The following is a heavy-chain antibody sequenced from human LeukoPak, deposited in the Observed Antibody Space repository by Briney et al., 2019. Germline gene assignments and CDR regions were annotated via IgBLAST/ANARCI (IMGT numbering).Heavy chain of an antibody. D-gene: IGHD2-2*01. CDR2: IYTSGST. J-gene: IGHJ4*02. V-gene: IGHV4-4*07. Sequence: SETLSLTCTVSGGSISSYYWSWIRQPAGKGLEWIGRIYTSGSTNYNPSLKSRVTMSVDTSKNQFSLKLSSVTAADTAVYYCARGLGYCSSTSCYVLDYWRQGTLVTVSS. CDR3: ARGLGYCSSTSCYVLDY. CDR1: GGSISSYY.